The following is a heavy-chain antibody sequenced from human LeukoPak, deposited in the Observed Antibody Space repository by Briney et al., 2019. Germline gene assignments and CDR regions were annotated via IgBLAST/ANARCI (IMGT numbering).Heavy chain of an antibody. CDR2: ISYDGSNK. V-gene: IGHV3-30*19. D-gene: IGHD5-12*01. J-gene: IGHJ4*02. CDR3: ARTDIVATSLDY. CDR1: GFTFSSYG. Sequence: PGGSLRLSCAASGFTFSSYGMHWVRQAPGKGLEWVAVISYDGSNKYYADSVKGRFTISRDNSKNTLYLQMNSLRAEDTAVYYCARTDIVATSLDYWGQGTLVTVSS.